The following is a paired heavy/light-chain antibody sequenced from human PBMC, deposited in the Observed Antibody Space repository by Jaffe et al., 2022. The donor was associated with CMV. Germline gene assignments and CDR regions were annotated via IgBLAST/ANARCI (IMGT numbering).Light chain of an antibody. CDR3: GTWDSSLSAPHWV. V-gene: IGLV1-51*02. J-gene: IGLJ3*02. Sequence: QSVLTQPPSVSAAPGQKVTISCSGSSSNIGNNYVSWYQQLPGTAPKLLIYENNKRPSGIPDRFSGSKSGTSATLGITGLQTGDEADYYCGTWDSSLSAPHWVFGGGTKLTVL. CDR2: ENN. CDR1: SSNIGNNY.
Heavy chain of an antibody. CDR3: ASSSPVVHYYDFWSGYPNYYYYMDV. CDR1: GGSISSYY. V-gene: IGHV4-59*01. Sequence: QVQLQESGPGLVKPSETLSLTCTVSGGSISSYYWSWIRQPPGKGLEWIGYIYYSGSTNYNPSLKSRVTISVDTSKNQFSLKLSSVTAADTAVYYCASSSPVVHYYDFWSGYPNYYYYMDVWGKGTTVTVSS. D-gene: IGHD3-3*01. J-gene: IGHJ6*03. CDR2: IYYSGST.